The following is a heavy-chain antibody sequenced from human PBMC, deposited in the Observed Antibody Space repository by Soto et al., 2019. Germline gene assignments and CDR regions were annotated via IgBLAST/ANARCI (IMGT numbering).Heavy chain of an antibody. J-gene: IGHJ6*02. V-gene: IGHV4-59*01. CDR2: IYYSGST. D-gene: IGHD1-26*01. CDR3: ARDGGSGSYQGYYYYGMDV. CDR1: GGSISSYY. Sequence: SETLSLTCTVSGGSISSYYWSWIRQPPGKGLEWIGYIYYSGSTNYNPSLKSRVTISVDTSKNQFSLKLSSATAADTAVYYCARDGGSGSYQGYYYYGMDVWGQGTTVTVSS.